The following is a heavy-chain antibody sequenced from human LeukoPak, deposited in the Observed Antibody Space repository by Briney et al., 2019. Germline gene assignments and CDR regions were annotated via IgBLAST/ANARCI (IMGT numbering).Heavy chain of an antibody. CDR1: GFSLTGHF. D-gene: IGHD7-27*01. Sequence: ASVTVSFKASGFSLTGHFMHWLRQAPGQGLEWMGWINGNSGDTNYAQKFQDRVLMTRDTSINTVYMELSRLRTDDTATYYCARDFSWGPDCWGQGTLVTVSS. V-gene: IGHV1-2*02. CDR3: ARDFSWGPDC. J-gene: IGHJ4*02. CDR2: INGNSGDT.